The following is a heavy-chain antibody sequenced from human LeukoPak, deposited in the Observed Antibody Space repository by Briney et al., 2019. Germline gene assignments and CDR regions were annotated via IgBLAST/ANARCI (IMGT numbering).Heavy chain of an antibody. CDR1: GFTFSSYS. J-gene: IGHJ6*02. CDR2: ISSSSSYI. CDR3: ARFVPAAYGMDV. D-gene: IGHD2-2*01. V-gene: IGHV3-21*01. Sequence: PGGSLRLSCAASGFTFSSYSMNWVRQAPGKGLEWVSSISSSSSYIYYADSVKGRFTISRDNAKNSLYLQMNSLRAEDTAVYYRARFVPAAYGMDVWGQGTTATVSS.